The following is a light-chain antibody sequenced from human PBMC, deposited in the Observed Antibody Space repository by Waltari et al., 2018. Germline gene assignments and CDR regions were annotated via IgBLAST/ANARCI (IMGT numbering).Light chain of an antibody. CDR3: QSYDMFLSGSVV. Sequence: QSVLTQPPSVSGTPGQTITISGTGSSSNIGAQYDVHWYQHLPGAAPKLLIFSSYNRPSGVPDRFSGSKSGTAASLAITGLQAEDEADYYCQSYDMFLSGSVVFGGGTKVTVL. CDR1: SSNIGAQYD. CDR2: SSY. V-gene: IGLV1-40*01. J-gene: IGLJ2*01.